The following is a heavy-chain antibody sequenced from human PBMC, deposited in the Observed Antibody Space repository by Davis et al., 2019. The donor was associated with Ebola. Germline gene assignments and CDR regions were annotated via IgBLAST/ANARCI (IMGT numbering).Heavy chain of an antibody. CDR3: ARDRIVLVPDDIGGHYYYNYMDV. V-gene: IGHV3-74*01. CDR2: INSDGRDT. J-gene: IGHJ6*03. D-gene: IGHD2-2*01. Sequence: GESLKISCVASGFSFSNHWMHWVRRAPGKGLVWVSRINSDGRDTNYADSVKGRFTISRDNAKSTVHLQMSSLRAEDTAVYYCARDRIVLVPDDIGGHYYYNYMDVWGKGTTVTVSS. CDR1: GFSFSNHW.